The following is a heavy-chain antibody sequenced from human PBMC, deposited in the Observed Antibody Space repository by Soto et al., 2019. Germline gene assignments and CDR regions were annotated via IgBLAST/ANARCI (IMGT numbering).Heavy chain of an antibody. J-gene: IGHJ6*02. V-gene: IGHV1-46*01. Sequence: ASVKVSCKASGYTFTSNYMQWVRQAPGQGLEWMGIINPSGGSTSYAQKFQGRVTMTRDTSTSTVYMELSSLRSEDTAVYYCARDYAPVAGTHYYGMDVWGQGTTVTVSS. CDR1: GYTFTSNY. CDR2: INPSGGST. CDR3: ARDYAPVAGTHYYGMDV. D-gene: IGHD6-19*01.